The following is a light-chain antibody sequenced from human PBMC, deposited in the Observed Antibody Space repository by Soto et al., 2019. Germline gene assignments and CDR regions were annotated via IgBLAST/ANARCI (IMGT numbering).Light chain of an antibody. CDR2: EVT. J-gene: IGLJ1*01. CDR1: TSDVGAYNY. V-gene: IGLV2-8*01. Sequence: QSVLTQPPSASGSPGQSVTISCTGTTSDVGAYNYVSWYQQHPGKAPKLMIYEVTKLPSGVPDRFSGSKSDNTASLTVSGLQAEDEADYFCSSYAGSNTFVFGSGTKLTVL. CDR3: SSYAGSNTFV.